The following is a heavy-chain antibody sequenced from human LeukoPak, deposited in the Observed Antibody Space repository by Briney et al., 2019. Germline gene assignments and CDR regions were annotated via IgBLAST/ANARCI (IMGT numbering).Heavy chain of an antibody. D-gene: IGHD2-2*01. V-gene: IGHV1-2*02. Sequence: ASVKVSCKASGYTFTGYYMHWVRQAPGQGLEWMGWINPNSGGTNYAQKFQGRVTMTRDTSISTAYMELSRLRSDDTAVYYCAREPIVVVPAASDYWGQGTLVTASS. CDR3: AREPIVVVPAASDY. CDR1: GYTFTGYY. CDR2: INPNSGGT. J-gene: IGHJ4*02.